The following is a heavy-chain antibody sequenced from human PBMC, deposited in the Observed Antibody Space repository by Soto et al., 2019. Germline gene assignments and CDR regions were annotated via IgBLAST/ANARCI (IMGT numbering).Heavy chain of an antibody. D-gene: IGHD3-10*01. CDR3: ADRLSGYYGAYAFDI. Sequence: SGPTLVNPTQTLTLTCTFSGFSLSTSGVGVGWIRQPPGKALEWLALIYWDDDKRYSPSLKSRLTITKDTSRNQVVLTMTNMGPVDTATYFCADRLSGYYGAYAFDIWGQGTMVTVSS. CDR2: IYWDDDK. CDR1: GFSLSTSGVG. J-gene: IGHJ3*02. V-gene: IGHV2-5*02.